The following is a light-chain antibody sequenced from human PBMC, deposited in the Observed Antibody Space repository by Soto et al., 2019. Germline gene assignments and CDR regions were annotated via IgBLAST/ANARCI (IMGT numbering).Light chain of an antibody. Sequence: EIVLTQSPGTLSLSPGATATLSGRAIQSVSRNYLAWFQQRPGQAPMLLIHGSSSRAAGTPDRFSGSGSGTEFTITISRLEPEDFAVYYCHNYGDAXIYTCGPGTKVXI. V-gene: IGKV3-20*01. J-gene: IGKJ3*01. CDR1: QSVSRNY. CDR2: GSS. CDR3: HNYGDAXIYT.